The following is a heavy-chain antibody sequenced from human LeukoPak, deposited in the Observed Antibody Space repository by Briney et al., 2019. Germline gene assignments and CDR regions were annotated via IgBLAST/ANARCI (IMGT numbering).Heavy chain of an antibody. D-gene: IGHD4-17*01. Sequence: GGSLRLSCAASGFSFGDYAMHWVRQAPGKGLEWVSGIGWNGGGIVYADSVKGRFTISRDNSKNTLYLQMNSLRAEDTAVYYCARDSHPSSLYADRGRNWFDPWGQGALVTVSS. J-gene: IGHJ5*02. CDR1: GFSFGDYA. CDR2: IGWNGGGI. V-gene: IGHV3-9*01. CDR3: ARDSHPSSLYADRGRNWFDP.